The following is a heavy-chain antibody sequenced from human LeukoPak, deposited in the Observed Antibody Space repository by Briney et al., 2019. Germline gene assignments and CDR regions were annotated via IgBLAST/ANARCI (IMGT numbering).Heavy chain of an antibody. CDR3: ARVMSAAGLLTISAFDI. J-gene: IGHJ3*02. CDR1: GFTFSSYG. CDR2: ISYDGSNK. D-gene: IGHD6-13*01. V-gene: IGHV3-30*03. Sequence: GGSLRLSCAASGFTFSSYGMHWVRQAPGKGLEWVGVISYDGSNKYYADSVKGRFTISRDNSKNTLYLQMNSLRAEDTAVYYCARVMSAAGLLTISAFDIWGQGTMVTVSS.